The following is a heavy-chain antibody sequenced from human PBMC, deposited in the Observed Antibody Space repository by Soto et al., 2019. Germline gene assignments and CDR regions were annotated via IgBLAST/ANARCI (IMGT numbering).Heavy chain of an antibody. CDR2: INSDGSST. J-gene: IGHJ4*02. CDR3: ASIAVAGTIDY. Sequence: GGSLRLSCAASGFTVSSYWMHWVRQAPGKGLVWVSRINSDGSSTSYADSVKGRFTISRDNAKNTLYLQMNSLRAEDTAVYYCASIAVAGTIDYRGQGTLVTVSS. V-gene: IGHV3-74*01. CDR1: GFTVSSYW. D-gene: IGHD6-19*01.